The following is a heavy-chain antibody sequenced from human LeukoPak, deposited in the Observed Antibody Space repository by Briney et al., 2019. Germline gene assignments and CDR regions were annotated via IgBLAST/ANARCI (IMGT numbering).Heavy chain of an antibody. CDR3: AKDGGYCGGDCPSPLDY. V-gene: IGHV3-9*01. D-gene: IGHD2-21*02. J-gene: IGHJ4*02. CDR1: GFTFDDYA. Sequence: PGGSLRLSCAASGFTFDDYAMHWVRQAPGKGLEWVSGISWNSGSIGYADSVKGRFTISRDNAKNSLYLQMNSLRAEDTALYYCAKDGGYCGGDCPSPLDYWGQGTLVTVSS. CDR2: ISWNSGSI.